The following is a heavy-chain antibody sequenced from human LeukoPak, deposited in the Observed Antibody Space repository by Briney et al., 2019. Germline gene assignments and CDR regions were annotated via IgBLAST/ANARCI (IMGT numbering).Heavy chain of an antibody. CDR3: ARDTYYYDSSGYFNFDY. CDR2: MNPNSGNT. J-gene: IGHJ4*02. V-gene: IGHV1-8*01. D-gene: IGHD3-22*01. Sequence: ASVKVSCKASGYTFTSYDINWVRQATGQGLEWMGWMNPNSGNTGYAQKFQGRVTMTRNTSMSTAYMELSSLRSEDTAVYYCARDTYYYDSSGYFNFDYWGQGTLVTVSS. CDR1: GYTFTSYD.